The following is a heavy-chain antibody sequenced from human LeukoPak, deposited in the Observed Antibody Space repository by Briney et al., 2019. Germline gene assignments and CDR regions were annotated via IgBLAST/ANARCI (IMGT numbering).Heavy chain of an antibody. J-gene: IGHJ6*01. V-gene: IGHV3-73*01. CDR1: GFTFSVSA. CDR3: TRHTMDV. CDR2: IRSKANNYAT. Sequence: GGSLRLSCAASGFTFSVSAMHWVRQASGKGLEWVGRIRSKANNYATEYDASVKGRFTISRDDSKNTAYLQMNSLGTEDTAVYYCTRHTMDVWGQGTTVTVSS.